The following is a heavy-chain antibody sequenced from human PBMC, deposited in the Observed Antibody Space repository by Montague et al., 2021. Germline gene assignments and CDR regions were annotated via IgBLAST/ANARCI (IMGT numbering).Heavy chain of an antibody. CDR2: IWYDGSNK. V-gene: IGHV3-33*01. CDR1: DFTFSPYA. J-gene: IGHJ4*02. D-gene: IGHD3-10*01. CDR3: AREVAPGSGSNSVDY. Sequence: SLRLSCAASDFTFSPYAMHWVRQAPGKGLEWVAVIWYDGSNKFYADSVKGRFTISRDNSKNTLYLQMNNLRAEDTAMYYCAREVAPGSGSNSVDYWGQGTLVTVSS.